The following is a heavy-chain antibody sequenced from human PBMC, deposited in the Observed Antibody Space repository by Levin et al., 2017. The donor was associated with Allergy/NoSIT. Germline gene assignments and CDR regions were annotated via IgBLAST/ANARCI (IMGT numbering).Heavy chain of an antibody. V-gene: IGHV3-21*01. Sequence: EASVKVSCSASGFTFNIYTMNWVRQAPGKGLEWISFISTNSAYIFYADSVRGRFTISRDNAKGSVSLQMNSLRADDTAIYYCARGPEVWGQGTPVTVSS. CDR1: GFTFNIYT. CDR3: ARGPEV. J-gene: IGHJ4*02. CDR2: ISTNSAYI.